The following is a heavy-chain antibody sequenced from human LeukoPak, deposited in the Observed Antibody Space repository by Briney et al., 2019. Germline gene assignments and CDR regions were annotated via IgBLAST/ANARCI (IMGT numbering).Heavy chain of an antibody. Sequence: GGSLRLSCAASGFTFSSYEMNWVRQAPGKGLEWVANIKQDGSEKYYVDSVKGRFTISRDNAKNSLYLQMNSLRAEDTAVYYCARVHRYSSSWYYMDVWGKGTTVTISS. D-gene: IGHD6-13*01. V-gene: IGHV3-7*01. J-gene: IGHJ6*03. CDR1: GFTFSSYE. CDR2: IKQDGSEK. CDR3: ARVHRYSSSWYYMDV.